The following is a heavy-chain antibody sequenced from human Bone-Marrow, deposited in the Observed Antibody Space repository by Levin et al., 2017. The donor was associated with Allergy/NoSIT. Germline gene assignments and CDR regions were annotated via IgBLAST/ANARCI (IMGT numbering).Heavy chain of an antibody. D-gene: IGHD3/OR15-3a*01. CDR2: LWFEGNNK. CDR3: ARARTRTNNYFDP. CDR1: GFTLSSFG. V-gene: IGHV3-33*01. Sequence: SCAASGFTLSSFGMHWVRQAPGKGLEWVAVLWFEGNNKFYADSVKGRFTISRDDSKNTMFLEMTSLRVEDTSLYYCARARTRTNNYFDPWGQGTLVTVSS. J-gene: IGHJ5*02.